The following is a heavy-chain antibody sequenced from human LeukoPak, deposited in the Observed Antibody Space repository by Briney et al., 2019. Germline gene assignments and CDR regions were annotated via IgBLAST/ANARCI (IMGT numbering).Heavy chain of an antibody. CDR3: AKPGDDFWSGYYPLDY. V-gene: IGHV3-30*18. CDR2: ISYDGSNK. J-gene: IGHJ4*02. CDR1: GFTFSSYG. Sequence: GGSLRLSCAASGFTFSSYGMHWVRQAPGKGLKWVAVISYDGSNKYYADSVKGRFTISRDNSKNTLYLQMNSLRAEDTAVYYCAKPGDDFWSGYYPLDYWGQGTLVTVSS. D-gene: IGHD3-3*01.